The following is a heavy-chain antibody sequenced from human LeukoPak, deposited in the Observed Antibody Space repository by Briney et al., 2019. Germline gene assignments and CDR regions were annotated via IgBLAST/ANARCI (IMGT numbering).Heavy chain of an antibody. CDR1: GFTFSSYA. V-gene: IGHV3-23*01. CDR3: ARQYSSSSTIYYFDY. CDR2: ISGSGGST. Sequence: GSLRLSCAASGFTFSSYAMSWVRQAPGKGLEWVSAISGSGGSTYYADSVKGRFTISRDNSKNTLYLQMNSLRAEDTAVYYCARQYSSSSTIYYFDYWGQGTLVTVSS. D-gene: IGHD6-6*01. J-gene: IGHJ4*02.